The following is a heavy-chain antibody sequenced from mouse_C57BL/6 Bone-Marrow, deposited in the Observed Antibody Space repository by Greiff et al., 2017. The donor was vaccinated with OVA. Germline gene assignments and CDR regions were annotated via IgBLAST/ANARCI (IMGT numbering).Heavy chain of an antibody. CDR2: IYPRSGNT. D-gene: IGHD2-4*01. CDR3: AVYYDLFDY. Sequence: VKLVESGPELVKPGASVKISCKASGYTFTSYGISWVKQRTGQGLEWIGEIYPRSGNTYYNEKFKGKATLTADKSSSTAYMELRSLTSEDSAVYFCAVYYDLFDYWGQGTTLTVSS. CDR1: GYTFTSYG. V-gene: IGHV1-81*01. J-gene: IGHJ2*01.